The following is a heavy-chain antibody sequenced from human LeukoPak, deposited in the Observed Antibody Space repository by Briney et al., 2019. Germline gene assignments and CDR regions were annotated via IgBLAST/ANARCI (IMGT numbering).Heavy chain of an antibody. CDR1: GFTVSSNY. CDR2: IYSGGST. V-gene: IGHV3-53*01. Sequence: GGSLRLSCAASGFTVSSNYMSWVRQAPGKGLEWVSVIYSGGSTYYADSVKGRFTISRDNSKNTLYLQMNSLRVDDTAVYYCAKVATPNTLDAFDIWGQGTMVTVSS. D-gene: IGHD1/OR15-1a*01. J-gene: IGHJ3*02. CDR3: AKVATPNTLDAFDI.